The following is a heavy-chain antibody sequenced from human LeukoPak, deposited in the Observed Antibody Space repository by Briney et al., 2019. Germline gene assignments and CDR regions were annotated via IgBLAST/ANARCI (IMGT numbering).Heavy chain of an antibody. Sequence: GGSLRLSCAASGFTLSNYAMSWVRQAPGKGLEWVSGIGGSGSAYYADSVKGRFSISRDNSKNTLYLQMDNLRAEDTAVYYCAKRGAEVGETVAPGDYWGQGTLLTVSS. D-gene: IGHD1-26*01. V-gene: IGHV3-23*01. J-gene: IGHJ4*02. CDR2: IGGSGSA. CDR3: AKRGAEVGETVAPGDY. CDR1: GFTLSNYA.